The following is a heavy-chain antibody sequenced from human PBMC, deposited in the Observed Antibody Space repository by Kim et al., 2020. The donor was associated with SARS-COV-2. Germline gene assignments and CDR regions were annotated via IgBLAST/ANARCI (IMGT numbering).Heavy chain of an antibody. V-gene: IGHV5-51*01. CDR3: ARHEKHGGAIDY. Sequence: IYSPSFQGQVTISADKSISTAYLQWSSLKASDTAMYYCARHEKHGGAIDYWGQGTLVTVSS. D-gene: IGHD2-21*01. J-gene: IGHJ4*02.